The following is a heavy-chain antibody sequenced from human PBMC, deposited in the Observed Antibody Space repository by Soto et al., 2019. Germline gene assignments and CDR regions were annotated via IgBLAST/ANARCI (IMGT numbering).Heavy chain of an antibody. CDR1: GFTFEDYA. Sequence: EMHRVESGGGLVQLGRPLPISCAASGFTFEDYALHWARQAPGKGLEWVSGISWNSGKIIYAGSVKGRFTISRDNVKNALYLQMNSLRPEDTALYYCAKMVTWDSSGYYQGGFDCWGQGTLVTVSS. CDR3: AKMVTWDSSGYYQGGFDC. D-gene: IGHD3-22*01. CDR2: ISWNSGKI. V-gene: IGHV3-9*01. J-gene: IGHJ4*02.